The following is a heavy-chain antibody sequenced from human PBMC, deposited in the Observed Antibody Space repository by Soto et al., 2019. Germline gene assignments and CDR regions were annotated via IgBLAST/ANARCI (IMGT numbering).Heavy chain of an antibody. V-gene: IGHV4-59*01. CDR3: ARAFGSTMPSLF. J-gene: IGHJ4*02. CDR2: TSYTGNT. D-gene: IGHD2-2*01. Sequence: SETLSLTCIVSCGSITSYHWSWIRQFPGKGLEWIAYTSYTGNTNYNPSLKSRVTMSIDTSKNQFSLKLSPVTAADTAVYYCARAFGSTMPSLFWGQGTLVTVSS. CDR1: CGSITSYH.